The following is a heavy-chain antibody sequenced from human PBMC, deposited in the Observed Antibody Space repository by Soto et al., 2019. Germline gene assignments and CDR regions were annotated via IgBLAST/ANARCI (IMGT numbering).Heavy chain of an antibody. D-gene: IGHD4-4*01. CDR1: GFTFSSYA. J-gene: IGHJ6*02. CDR2: ISYDGSNK. CDR3: ARATVHGRDV. V-gene: IGHV3-30-3*01. Sequence: QVQLVESGGGVVQPGRSLRLSCAASGFTFSSYAMHWVRQAPGKGLEWVAVISYDGSNKYYADSVKGRFTISRDNSKNTLYLQMHSLSAEDTAVYSFARATVHGRDVWGQGTTVTVSS.